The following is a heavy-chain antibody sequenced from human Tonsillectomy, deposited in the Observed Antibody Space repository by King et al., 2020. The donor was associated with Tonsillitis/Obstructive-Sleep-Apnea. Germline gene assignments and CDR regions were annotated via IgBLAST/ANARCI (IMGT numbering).Heavy chain of an antibody. CDR1: GGTFSNYV. Sequence: VQLVQSGAEVKKPGSSVKVSCKASGGTFSNYVFNWVRQAPGQGLEWMGGIIPIFVTAKYAQRFQGRVTITADESTSTAYMELSSLRTEDTAVYYRARGEGYCSSTSCYRQFDYWGQGTLVTVSS. J-gene: IGHJ4*02. CDR2: IIPIFVTA. D-gene: IGHD2-2*01. CDR3: ARGEGYCSSTSCYRQFDY. V-gene: IGHV1-69*01.